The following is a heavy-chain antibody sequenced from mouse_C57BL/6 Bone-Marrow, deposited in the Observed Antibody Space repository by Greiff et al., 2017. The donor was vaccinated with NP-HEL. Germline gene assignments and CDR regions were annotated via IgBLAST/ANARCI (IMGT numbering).Heavy chain of an antibody. CDR3: TRHGSSSFDY. D-gene: IGHD1-1*01. J-gene: IGHJ2*01. CDR2: IDPETGGT. V-gene: IGHV1-15*01. CDR1: GYTFTDYE. Sequence: QVQLQQSGAELVRPGASVTLSCKASGYTFTDYEMHWVKQTPVHGLEWIGAIDPETGGTAYNPKFKGKAILTADKSSSTAYMELRSLTSEDSAVYYCTRHGSSSFDYWGQGTTLTVSS.